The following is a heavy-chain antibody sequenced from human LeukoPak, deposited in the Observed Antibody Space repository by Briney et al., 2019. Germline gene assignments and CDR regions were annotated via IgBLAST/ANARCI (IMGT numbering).Heavy chain of an antibody. CDR2: ISSSSSYI. CDR1: GFTFSSYS. CDR3: ARGLGYCSGGSCYGDDI. J-gene: IGHJ3*02. D-gene: IGHD2-15*01. Sequence: PGGSLRLSCAASGFTFSSYSMNWVRQAPGKGLEWVSSISSSSSYIYYADSVKGRFTISRDNAKNSLYLQMNSLRAEDTAVYYCARGLGYCSGGSCYGDDIWGKGTMATVSS. V-gene: IGHV3-21*01.